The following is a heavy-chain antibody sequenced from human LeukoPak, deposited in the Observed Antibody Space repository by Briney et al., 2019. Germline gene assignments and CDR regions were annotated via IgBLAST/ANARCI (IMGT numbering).Heavy chain of an antibody. J-gene: IGHJ5*02. D-gene: IGHD3-10*01. CDR3: ARDFSGEYITMVRGVMFRTFDP. V-gene: IGHV4-34*01. Sequence: SETLSLTCAVYGGSFSGYYWSWIRQPPGEGLEWIGEIHHSGSTNYNSSLKSRVTISVDTSKNQFSLKLNSVTPEDTAVYYCARDFSGEYITMVRGVMFRTFDPWGQGILVTVSS. CDR1: GGSFSGYY. CDR2: IHHSGST.